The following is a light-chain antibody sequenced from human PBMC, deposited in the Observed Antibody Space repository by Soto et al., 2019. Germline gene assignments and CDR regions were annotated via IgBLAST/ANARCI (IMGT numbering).Light chain of an antibody. V-gene: IGLV1-40*01. CDR3: QSYDSSLSGNVG. J-gene: IGLJ2*01. CDR2: GNS. Sequence: QSALTQPPSLSGAPGQRVTISCTGSSSNIGAGYDVHWYQQLPGTAPKLLIYGNSNRPSGVPDRFSGSKSGTSASLAITGLQAEDEADYYCQSYDSSLSGNVGFGGGTKLTVL. CDR1: SSNIGAGYD.